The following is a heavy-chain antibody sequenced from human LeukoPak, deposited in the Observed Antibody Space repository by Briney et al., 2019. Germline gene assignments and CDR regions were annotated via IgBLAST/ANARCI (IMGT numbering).Heavy chain of an antibody. V-gene: IGHV4-4*07. Sequence: SETLSLTCTVSGGSISSYYWSWIRQPAGKGLEWIGRIYTSGSTNYNPSLKSRVTMSVDTSKNQFSLKLSSVTAADTAVYYCARAAAAGSLYYYYYMDVWGKGTTVTISS. J-gene: IGHJ6*03. CDR3: ARAAAAGSLYYYYYMDV. CDR1: GGSISSYY. CDR2: IYTSGST. D-gene: IGHD6-13*01.